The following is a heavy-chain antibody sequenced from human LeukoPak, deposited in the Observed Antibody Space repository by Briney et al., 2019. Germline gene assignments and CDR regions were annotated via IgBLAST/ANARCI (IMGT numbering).Heavy chain of an antibody. D-gene: IGHD3-16*01. Sequence: GGSLRLSCAVSGFKFRDHWMDWVRQAPGKGLEWVGHIKNDGSETYYLDSLKGRFSISRDNTNNALYLQMNSLRVEDTAMYYCAGSLREGWFDPWGQGTLVIVSS. V-gene: IGHV3-7*01. CDR2: IKNDGSET. CDR1: GFKFRDHW. CDR3: AGSLREGWFDP. J-gene: IGHJ5*02.